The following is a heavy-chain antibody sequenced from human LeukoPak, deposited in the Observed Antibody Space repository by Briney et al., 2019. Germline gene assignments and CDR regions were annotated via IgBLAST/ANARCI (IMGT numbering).Heavy chain of an antibody. CDR1: GGTLSSYA. V-gene: IGHV1-69*05. D-gene: IGHD6-13*01. CDR3: AREVGIAAALDY. Sequence: SVKVSCKASGGTLSSYAISWVRQAPGQGLEWMGGIIPIFDTANYAQKFQGRVTITRDTSASTAYMELSSLRSEDTAVYYCAREVGIAAALDYWGQGTLVTVSS. J-gene: IGHJ4*02. CDR2: IIPIFDTA.